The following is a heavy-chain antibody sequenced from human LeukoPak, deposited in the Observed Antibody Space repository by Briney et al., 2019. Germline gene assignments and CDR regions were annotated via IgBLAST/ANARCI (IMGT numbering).Heavy chain of an antibody. V-gene: IGHV3-64D*06. J-gene: IGHJ4*02. CDR1: GFTFSNYA. CDR3: VNQISGWVY. Sequence: GGSLRLSCAASGFTFSNYAMSWVRQAPGKGLEYVSVISSNGDSTYYADSVKGRFTISRDNSKNTLYLQMSSLRAEDTAVYYCVNQISGWVYWGQGTLVTVSS. D-gene: IGHD6-19*01. CDR2: ISSNGDST.